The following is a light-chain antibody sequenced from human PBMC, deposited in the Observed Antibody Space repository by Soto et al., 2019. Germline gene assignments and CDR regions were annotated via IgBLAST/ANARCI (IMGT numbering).Light chain of an antibody. CDR1: QSVSSSY. J-gene: IGKJ1*01. CDR2: GAS. CDR3: QQYDSPRT. Sequence: EIVLTQSPGTLSLSPGERATLSCRASQSVSSSYLAWYQQKPGQAPRLLIYGASSRATGIPDRFSVSGSGSDFALTISRPEPEHFAVYYCQQYDSPRTFGEGTKVEIQ. V-gene: IGKV3-20*01.